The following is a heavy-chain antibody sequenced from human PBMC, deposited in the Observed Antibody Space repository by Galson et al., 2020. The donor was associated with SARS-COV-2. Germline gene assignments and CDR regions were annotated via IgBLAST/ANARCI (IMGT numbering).Heavy chain of an antibody. J-gene: IGHJ4*02. D-gene: IGHD1-26*01. CDR1: GFTFSSSA. CDR3: ARDLPTVTYYLPDY. V-gene: IGHV3-30*04. Sequence: GGSLRLSCAASGFTFSSSAIHWVRQAPGKGLEWVAVISYDGSSKYYADSVKGRFTVSRDNSKNTLYLQMNSLTVGDTARYYCARDLPTVTYYLPDYWGQGTLVTVSS. CDR2: ISYDGSSK.